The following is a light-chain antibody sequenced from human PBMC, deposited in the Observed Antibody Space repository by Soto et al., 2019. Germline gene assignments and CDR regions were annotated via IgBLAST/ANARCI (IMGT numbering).Light chain of an antibody. CDR1: SSDIGLYNY. CDR2: EVS. CDR3: SCLSTTSTTIV. J-gene: IGLJ1*01. Sequence: QSVLSQPASMSGSPGQSITIPCTGTSSDIGLYNYVSWYQHHPGKAPKLLISEVSIRPSGLSDRFSASKTGNTASLTISGLQPEDEAFYYCSCLSTTSTTIVFGTGTKVNVL. V-gene: IGLV2-14*01.